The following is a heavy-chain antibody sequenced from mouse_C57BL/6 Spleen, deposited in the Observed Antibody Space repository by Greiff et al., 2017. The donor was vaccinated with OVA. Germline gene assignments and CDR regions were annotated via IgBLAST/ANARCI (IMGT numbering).Heavy chain of an antibody. D-gene: IGHD2-2*01. V-gene: IGHV1-52*01. J-gene: IGHJ3*01. Sequence: QVQLQQPGAELVRPGSSVKLSCKASGYTFTSYWMHWVKQRPIQGLEWIGNIDPSDSETHYNQKFKDKATLTVDKSSSTAYMQLSSLTSEDSAVYYCAAMVTTRTWFAYWGQGTLVTVSA. CDR3: AAMVTTRTWFAY. CDR1: GYTFTSYW. CDR2: IDPSDSET.